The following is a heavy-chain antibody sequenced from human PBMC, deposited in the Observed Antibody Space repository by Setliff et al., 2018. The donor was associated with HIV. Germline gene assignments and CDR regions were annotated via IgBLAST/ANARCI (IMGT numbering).Heavy chain of an antibody. CDR2: IYTSGST. V-gene: IGHV4-61*02. CDR3: ARVAFYGPGSHDYFDH. Sequence: SETLSLTCTVSGVSINTGSFYWNWIRQPAGKGLEWIGRIYTSGSTSYTPSLKSRVSIPVDTSKNQFSLKLNSVTATDTAMYYCARVAFYGPGSHDYFDHWGHGILVTVSS. D-gene: IGHD3-10*01. CDR1: GVSINTGSFY. J-gene: IGHJ4*01.